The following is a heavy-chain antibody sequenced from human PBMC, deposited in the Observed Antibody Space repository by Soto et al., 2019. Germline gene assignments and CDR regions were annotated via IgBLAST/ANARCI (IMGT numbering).Heavy chain of an antibody. CDR2: IYYSGST. D-gene: IGHD6-13*01. J-gene: IGHJ2*01. Sequence: QVQLQESGPGLVKPSQTLSLTCTVSGGSISSGDYYWSWIRQPPGKGLGGIGYIYYSGSTYYNPALKSRVTISVDTSKNQFSLKLSSVTAADPAVYDCARDKGELGYYDLWGRGTLVTVSS. V-gene: IGHV4-30-4*01. CDR1: GGSISSGDYY. CDR3: ARDKGELGYYDL.